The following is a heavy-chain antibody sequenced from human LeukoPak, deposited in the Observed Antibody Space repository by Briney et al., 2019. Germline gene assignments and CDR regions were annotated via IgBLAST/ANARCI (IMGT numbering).Heavy chain of an antibody. V-gene: IGHV1-69*01. CDR1: GGTFSSYA. CDR2: IIPIFGTA. Sequence: SVNVSCKASGGTFSSYAISWVRQAPGQGLEWMGGIIPIFGTANYARKFQGRVTITADESTSTAYMELSSLRSEDTAVYYCARSVRAAAGPYYYYYGMDVWGQGTTVTVSS. CDR3: ARSVRAAAGPYYYYYGMDV. D-gene: IGHD6-13*01. J-gene: IGHJ6*02.